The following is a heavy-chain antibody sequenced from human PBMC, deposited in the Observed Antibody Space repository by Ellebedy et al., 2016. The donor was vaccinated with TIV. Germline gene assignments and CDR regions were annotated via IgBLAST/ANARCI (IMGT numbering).Heavy chain of an antibody. CDR3: ARVVPFGEFKSWFDP. D-gene: IGHD3-10*01. CDR2: IYATGST. J-gene: IGHJ5*02. V-gene: IGHV4-4*07. CDR1: GGSLSADY. Sequence: MPSETLSLTCTVSGGSLSADYWHWIRQPAGKRLEWIGRIYATGSTNYNPSLKSRATMSVDRSKNQLSLRLISVTAADTAVYYCARVVPFGEFKSWFDPWGQGTLVTVSS.